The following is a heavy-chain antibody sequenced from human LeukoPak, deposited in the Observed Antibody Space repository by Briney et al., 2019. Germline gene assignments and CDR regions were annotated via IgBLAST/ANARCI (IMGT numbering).Heavy chain of an antibody. D-gene: IGHD3-22*01. Sequence: PGRSLRLSCAASGFTFDDYAMHWVRHAPGKGLEWVSGISWNSGSIGYADSVKGRFTISRDNAKNSLYLQMNSLRAEDTALYYCAKVVHEYYDSSGYLGFFAFHIWGQGTMVTVSS. CDR3: AKVVHEYYDSSGYLGFFAFHI. V-gene: IGHV3-9*01. CDR1: GFTFDDYA. CDR2: ISWNSGSI. J-gene: IGHJ3*02.